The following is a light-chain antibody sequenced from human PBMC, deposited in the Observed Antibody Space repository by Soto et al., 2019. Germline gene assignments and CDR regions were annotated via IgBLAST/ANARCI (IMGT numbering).Light chain of an antibody. V-gene: IGLV1-44*01. J-gene: IGLJ2*01. Sequence: QSVLTQPPSASGTPGQRVTISCSGSSSNIGSNTVNWYQQLPGTAPKLLMYRNDVRPSGVTDRITGSKSGTSAALAISGLRSEDEADYYCAVWDNSLNGVAFCGGTKLTVL. CDR2: RND. CDR3: AVWDNSLNGVA. CDR1: SSNIGSNT.